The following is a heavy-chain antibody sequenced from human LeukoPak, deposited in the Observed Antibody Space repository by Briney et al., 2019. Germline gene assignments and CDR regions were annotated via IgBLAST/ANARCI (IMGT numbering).Heavy chain of an antibody. CDR2: ISSSSSYI. Sequence: GGSLRLSCAASGFTFSSYSMNWVRKAPGKGLEWVSSISSSSSYIYYADSVKGRFTISRDNAKNSLYLQMNSLRAEDTAVYYCARTGWPYYYDSSGYRYFDYWGQGTLVTVSS. J-gene: IGHJ4*02. CDR3: ARTGWPYYYDSSGYRYFDY. D-gene: IGHD3-22*01. CDR1: GFTFSSYS. V-gene: IGHV3-21*01.